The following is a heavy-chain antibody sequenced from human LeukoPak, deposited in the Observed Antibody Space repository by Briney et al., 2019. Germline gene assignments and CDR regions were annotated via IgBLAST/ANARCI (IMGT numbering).Heavy chain of an antibody. CDR2: ISNSGTIT. CDR3: TTESLHY. CDR1: GFTFGRFA. V-gene: IGHV3-23*01. D-gene: IGHD3-10*01. Sequence: GGSLRLSCAVSGFTFGRFAMNWVRQAPGKGLEWVSIISNSGTITSYADSVKGRFTISRDNSKNTVYLQMNSLRAEDTALYYCTTESLHYWGQGSLVAVSS. J-gene: IGHJ4*02.